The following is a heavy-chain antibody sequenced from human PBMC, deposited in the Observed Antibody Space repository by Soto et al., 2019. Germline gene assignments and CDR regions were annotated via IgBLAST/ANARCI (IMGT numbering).Heavy chain of an antibody. V-gene: IGHV4-59*01. CDR3: ARDPRYYYDSSGYYPDAFDI. J-gene: IGHJ3*02. D-gene: IGHD3-22*01. Sequence: QVQLQESGPGLVKPSETLSLTCTVSGGSISSYYWSWIRQPPGKGLEWIGYIYYSGSTNYNPSLKSRVTISVDTSKNQFSLKLSSVTAADTAVYYCARDPRYYYDSSGYYPDAFDIWGQGTMVTVSS. CDR1: GGSISSYY. CDR2: IYYSGST.